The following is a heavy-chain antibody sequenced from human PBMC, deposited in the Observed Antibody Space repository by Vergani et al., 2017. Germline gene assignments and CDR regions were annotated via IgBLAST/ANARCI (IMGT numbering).Heavy chain of an antibody. D-gene: IGHD3-3*01. CDR3: ARGDRITIFGVVTPKHYYGMDV. CDR1: GGTFSSYA. Sequence: VQLVESGAEVKKPGSSVKVSCKASGGTFSSYAISWVRQAPGQGLEWMGGIIPIFGTANYAQKFQGRVTITAAESTSTAYMGLSSLRSEDTAVYYCARGDRITIFGVVTPKHYYGMDVWGQGTTVTVAS. V-gene: IGHV1-69*01. J-gene: IGHJ6*02. CDR2: IIPIFGTA.